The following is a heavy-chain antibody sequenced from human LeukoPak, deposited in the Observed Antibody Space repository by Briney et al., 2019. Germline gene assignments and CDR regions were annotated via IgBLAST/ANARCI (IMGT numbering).Heavy chain of an antibody. V-gene: IGHV4-34*01. D-gene: IGHD3-10*01. CDR1: SGSFSGYY. CDR3: ARDLGQYYGSGSLDAFDI. CDR2: INHSGST. Sequence: PSETLSLTCAVYSGSFSGYYWSWIRQPPGKGLEWIGEINHSGSTNYNPSLKSRVTISVDTSKNQFSLRLSSVTAADTAVYYCARDLGQYYGSGSLDAFDIWGQGTLVTVSS. J-gene: IGHJ3*02.